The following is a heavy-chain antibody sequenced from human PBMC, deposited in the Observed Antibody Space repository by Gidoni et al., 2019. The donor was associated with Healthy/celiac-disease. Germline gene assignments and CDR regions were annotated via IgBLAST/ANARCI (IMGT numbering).Heavy chain of an antibody. D-gene: IGHD3-9*01. J-gene: IGHJ4*02. CDR1: GFTFSSYS. Sequence: EVQLVESGGGLVKPGGSLRLSCAASGFTFSSYSMNWVRQAPGKGLEWVSSISSSSSYIYYADSVKGRFTISRDNAKNSLYLQMNSLRAEDTAVYYCARAPRGDILTGYLDYWGQGTLVTVSS. V-gene: IGHV3-21*01. CDR3: ARAPRGDILTGYLDY. CDR2: ISSSSSYI.